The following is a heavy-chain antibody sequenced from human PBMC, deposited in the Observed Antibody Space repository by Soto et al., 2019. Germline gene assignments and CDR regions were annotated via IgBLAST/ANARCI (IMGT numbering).Heavy chain of an antibody. Sequence: ASVKVSCKASGGTFSSYTISWVRQAPGQGLEWMGRIIPILGIANYAQKFQGRVTITADKSTSTAYMELSSLRSEDTAVYYCAQPPQHLAPDYYYYGMDVWGQGTMVTVSS. CDR1: GGTFSSYT. CDR2: IIPILGIA. J-gene: IGHJ6*02. D-gene: IGHD6-13*01. CDR3: AQPPQHLAPDYYYYGMDV. V-gene: IGHV1-69*02.